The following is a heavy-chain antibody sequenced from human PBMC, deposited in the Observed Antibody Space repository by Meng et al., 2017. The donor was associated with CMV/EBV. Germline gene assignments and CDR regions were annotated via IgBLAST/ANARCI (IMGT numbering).Heavy chain of an antibody. CDR2: ISGSGGST. J-gene: IGHJ4*02. CDR3: AKDAHIVVVPAALYY. Sequence: GGSLRLSCAASGFTFSSYAMSWVRQAPGKGLEWVSAISGSGGSTYYADSVKGRFTISRDNSKNTLYLQMNSLRAEDTAVYYCAKDAHIVVVPAALYYWGQGTLVTVFS. CDR1: GFTFSSYA. V-gene: IGHV3-23*01. D-gene: IGHD2-2*01.